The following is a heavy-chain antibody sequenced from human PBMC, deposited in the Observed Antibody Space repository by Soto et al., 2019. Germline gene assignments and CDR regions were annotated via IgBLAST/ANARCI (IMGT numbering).Heavy chain of an antibody. D-gene: IGHD3-9*01. CDR1: GFTFSSYA. Sequence: QVQLVESGGGVVQPGRSLRLSCAASGFTFSSYAMHWVRQAPGKGLEWVAAISYDGSNKYYADSVKGRFTISRDNSKNTLYLQMNSLRAEDTAVYYCARGWFYYDRLSGYWEPDAFDIWGKGTMVTVSS. V-gene: IGHV3-30-3*01. J-gene: IGHJ3*02. CDR2: ISYDGSNK. CDR3: ARGWFYYDRLSGYWEPDAFDI.